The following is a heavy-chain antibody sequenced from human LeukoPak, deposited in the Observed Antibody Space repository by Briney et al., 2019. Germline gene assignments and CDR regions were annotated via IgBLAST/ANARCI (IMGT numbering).Heavy chain of an antibody. Sequence: SSVKVSCKASVYTLTGYYMHWVRQAPRQGLEWVGWINPNSGGTNNAQKIQGRVTMTRDTSISTACMELSRLRSDDTAVYYCARMERDCYDSSGYYYYWGQGALVTVSS. CDR2: INPNSGGT. V-gene: IGHV1-2*02. J-gene: IGHJ4*02. CDR1: VYTLTGYY. D-gene: IGHD3-22*01. CDR3: ARMERDCYDSSGYYYY.